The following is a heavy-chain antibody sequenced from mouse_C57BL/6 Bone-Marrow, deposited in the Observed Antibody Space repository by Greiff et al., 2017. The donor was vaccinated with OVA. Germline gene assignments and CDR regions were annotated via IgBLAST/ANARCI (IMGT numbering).Heavy chain of an antibody. D-gene: IGHD1-1*01. V-gene: IGHV1-64*01. CDR3: AREDYGDYFDS. CDR2: IHPNSGST. J-gene: IGHJ2*01. Sequence: QVQLQQPGAELVKPGASVKLSCKASGYTFTSYWMHWVKQRPGQGLEWIGMIHPNSGSTNYNEKFKSKATLTVDKSSSTAYMQLSRLTSEDSAVYYCAREDYGDYFDSWGQGTPLTVSS. CDR1: GYTFTSYW.